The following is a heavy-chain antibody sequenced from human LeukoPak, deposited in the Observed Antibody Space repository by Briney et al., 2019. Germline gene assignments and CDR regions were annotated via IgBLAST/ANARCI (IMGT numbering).Heavy chain of an antibody. J-gene: IGHJ3*02. V-gene: IGHV3-21*01. CDR2: ISSSGSYI. CDR1: GYSFTNYW. Sequence: GESLKISCKASGYSFTNYWIGWVRQAPGKGLEWVSFISSSGSYIYYADSVKGRFTISRDNAKNSLYLQMNSLRAEDTAVYYCARDCGGGSCYGPYDAFDIWGQGTMVTVSS. CDR3: ARDCGGGSCYGPYDAFDI. D-gene: IGHD2-15*01.